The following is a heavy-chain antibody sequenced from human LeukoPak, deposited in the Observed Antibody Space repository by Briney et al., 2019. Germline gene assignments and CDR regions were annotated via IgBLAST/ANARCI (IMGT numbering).Heavy chain of an antibody. CDR1: GITVCSSY. CDR3: ARAPSGWNFDC. J-gene: IGHJ4*02. CDR2: IYSGGAT. Sequence: PGGSLRLSCAASGITVCSSYMSWVRQAPGKGLEWVSAIYSGGATYYADSAKGRFTISRDNSKNTLYLQMNSLRVEDTAVYYCARAPSGWNFDCWGQGALVTVST. V-gene: IGHV3-66*01. D-gene: IGHD6-19*01.